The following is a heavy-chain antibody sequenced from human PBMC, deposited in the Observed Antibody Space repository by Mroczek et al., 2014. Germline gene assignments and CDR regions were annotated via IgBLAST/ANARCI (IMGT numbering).Heavy chain of an antibody. CDR3: ARARYDFWSGYSRGWFDP. V-gene: IGHV1-8*01. J-gene: IGHJ5*02. D-gene: IGHD3-3*01. CDR1: GYTFTSYD. Sequence: QVQLVESGAEVKKPGASVKVSCKASGYTFTSYDINWVRQATGQGLEWMGWMNPNSGNTGYAQKFQGRVTMTRNTSISTAYMELSSLRSEDTAVYYCARARYDFWSGYSRGWFDPWGQGTLVTVSS. CDR2: MNPNSGNT.